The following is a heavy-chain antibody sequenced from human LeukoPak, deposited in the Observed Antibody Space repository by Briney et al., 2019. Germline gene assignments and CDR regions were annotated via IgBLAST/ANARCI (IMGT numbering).Heavy chain of an antibody. Sequence: PSQTLSPTCTLATPSLSSRCYDWGWIRQPPGNGLEWFGSIYYSGSTYYNPSLKSRVTISVDTSKNQFSLKLSSVTAADTAVYYCASPPRPPVAAEVVYWGQGTLVTVSS. CDR1: TPSLSSRCYD. CDR2: IYYSGST. J-gene: IGHJ4*02. CDR3: ASPPRPPVAAEVVY. V-gene: IGHV4-39*01. D-gene: IGHD6-25*01.